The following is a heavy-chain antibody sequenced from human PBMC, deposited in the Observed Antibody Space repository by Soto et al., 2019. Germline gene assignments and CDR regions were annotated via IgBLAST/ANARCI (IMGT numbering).Heavy chain of an antibody. CDR2: IYYSGST. V-gene: IGHV4-59*01. D-gene: IGHD1-26*01. CDR1: GGYINKYY. J-gene: IGHJ5*02. Sequence: SETLSLTCTVSGGYINKYYWNWIRQPPGKGLEWIGYIYYSGSTNYNPSLKSRVTISVDTSKNQFSLKLRSVTDADTAVYYCARDPSGHPPLYRFNPWGQGALVTGSS. CDR3: ARDPSGHPPLYRFNP.